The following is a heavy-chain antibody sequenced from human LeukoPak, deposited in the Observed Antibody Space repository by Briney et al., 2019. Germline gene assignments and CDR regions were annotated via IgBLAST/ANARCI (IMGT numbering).Heavy chain of an antibody. CDR3: ARGSVAGTVGY. Sequence: KSSETLSLTCTVSGGSITSYYWSWIRQPPGKGLEWIGYIYYSGSTNYNPSLKSRVTISVDTSKNQFSLKLSSVTAADTAVYYCARGSVAGTVGYWGQGTLVTVSS. D-gene: IGHD6-19*01. J-gene: IGHJ4*02. CDR1: GGSITSYY. CDR2: IYYSGST. V-gene: IGHV4-59*01.